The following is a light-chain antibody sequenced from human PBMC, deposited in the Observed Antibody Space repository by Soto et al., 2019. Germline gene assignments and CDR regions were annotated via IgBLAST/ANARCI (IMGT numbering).Light chain of an antibody. CDR3: QTWGARTYV. V-gene: IGLV4-69*01. J-gene: IGLJ1*01. CDR2: LNSDGSH. CDR1: SGHSSYA. Sequence: QSVLTQSPSASASLGASVKVTCTLSSGHSSYAIAWHQQQPEKGPRYLMKLNSDGSHSKGDGIPDRFSGSSSGAERYLTISNLQSEDEADYYCQTWGARTYVFGTGTKLTVL.